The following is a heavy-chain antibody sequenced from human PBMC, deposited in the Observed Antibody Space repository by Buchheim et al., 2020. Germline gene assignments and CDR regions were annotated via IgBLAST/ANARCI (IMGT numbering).Heavy chain of an antibody. D-gene: IGHD2-15*01. CDR3: ARDGGYCSGGSCYTPGYYYGMDV. CDR2: IKQDGSEK. Sequence: EVQLVESGGGLVQPGGSLRLPCAASGFTFSSYWMSWVRQAPGKGLEWVANIKQDGSEKYYVDSVKGRFTISRDNAKNSLYLQMNSLRAEDTAVYYCARDGGYCSGGSCYTPGYYYGMDVWGQGTT. J-gene: IGHJ6*02. V-gene: IGHV3-7*01. CDR1: GFTFSSYW.